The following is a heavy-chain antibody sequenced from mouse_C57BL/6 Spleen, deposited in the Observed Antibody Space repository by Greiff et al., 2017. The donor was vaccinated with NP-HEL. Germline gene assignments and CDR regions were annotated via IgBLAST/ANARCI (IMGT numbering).Heavy chain of an antibody. J-gene: IGHJ2*01. CDR1: GYTFTSYW. CDR3: ARREVYSNYFDY. V-gene: IGHV1-52*01. D-gene: IGHD2-5*01. CDR2: IDPSDSET. Sequence: QVQLKQPGAELVRPGSSVKLSCKASGYTFTSYWMHWVKQRPIQGLEWIGNIDPSDSETHYNQKFKDKATLTVDKSSSTAYMQLSSLTSEDSAVYYCARREVYSNYFDYWGQGTTLTVSS.